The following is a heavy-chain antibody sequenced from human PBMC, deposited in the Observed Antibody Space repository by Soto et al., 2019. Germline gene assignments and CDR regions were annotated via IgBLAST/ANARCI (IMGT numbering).Heavy chain of an antibody. J-gene: IGHJ6*02. Sequence: SETLSLTCTVSGDSVSSSSYYWSWIRQHPGKGLEWIGYIHHSGTTYYNPSLKSRITMSVDTSKNQFSLKLSSVTAADTAVYYCARDRAKWKDYYYYGMDVWGQGTTVTVSS. CDR1: GDSVSSSSYY. V-gene: IGHV4-30-4*08. D-gene: IGHD1-20*01. CDR2: IHHSGTT. CDR3: ARDRAKWKDYYYYGMDV.